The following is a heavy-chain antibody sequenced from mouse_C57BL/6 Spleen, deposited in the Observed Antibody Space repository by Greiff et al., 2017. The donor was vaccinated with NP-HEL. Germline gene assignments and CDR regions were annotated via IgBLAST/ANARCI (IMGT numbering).Heavy chain of an antibody. CDR2: IHPNSGST. CDR3: ARTNYGYGLYFDY. J-gene: IGHJ2*01. Sequence: VNLQQPGAELVKPGASVKLSCKASGYTFTSYWMHWVKQRPGQGLEWIGMIHPNSGSTNYNEKFKSKATLTVDKSSSTAYMQLSSLTSEDSAVYYCARTNYGYGLYFDYWGQGTTLTVSS. D-gene: IGHD2-2*01. CDR1: GYTFTSYW. V-gene: IGHV1-64*01.